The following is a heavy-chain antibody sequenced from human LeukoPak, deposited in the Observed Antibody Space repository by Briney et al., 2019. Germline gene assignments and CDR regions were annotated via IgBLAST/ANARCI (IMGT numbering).Heavy chain of an antibody. CDR2: IYYSGST. CDR3: ARGTRYSSSWYGGWFDP. J-gene: IGHJ5*02. CDR1: GGSISSYY. V-gene: IGHV4-59*01. D-gene: IGHD6-13*01. Sequence: SETLSLTCTVSGGSISSYYWSWIRQLPGKGLEWIGYIYYSGSTNYNPSLKSRVTISVDTSKNQFSLKLSSVTAADTAVYYCARGTRYSSSWYGGWFDPWGRGTLVTVSS.